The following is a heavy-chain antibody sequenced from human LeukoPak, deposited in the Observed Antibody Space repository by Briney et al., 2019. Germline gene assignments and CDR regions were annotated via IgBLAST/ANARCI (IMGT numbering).Heavy chain of an antibody. CDR1: GGSISSYY. J-gene: IGHJ6*03. Sequence: PSETLSLTCTVSGGSISSYYWSWIRQPAGKGLEWIGRIYTSGSTNYNPSLKSRFTMSVDTSKNQFSLKLSSVTAADTAVYYCARELAAVANYYYYYYMDVWGKGTTVTVSS. CDR3: ARELAAVANYYYYYYMDV. CDR2: IYTSGST. D-gene: IGHD6-19*01. V-gene: IGHV4-4*07.